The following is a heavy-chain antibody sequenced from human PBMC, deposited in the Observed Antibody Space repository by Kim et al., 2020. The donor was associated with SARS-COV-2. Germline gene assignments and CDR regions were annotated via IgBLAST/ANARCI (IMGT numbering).Heavy chain of an antibody. J-gene: IGHJ6*02. CDR2: IWYDGSNK. Sequence: GGSLRLSCAASGFTFSSYGMHWVRQAPGKGLEWVAVIWYDGSNKYYADSVKGRFTISRDNSKNTLYLQMNSLRAEDTAVYYCARDLGAYSSSSWHYYGMDVWGQGTTVTVSS. CDR1: GFTFSSYG. D-gene: IGHD6-6*01. V-gene: IGHV3-33*01. CDR3: ARDLGAYSSSSWHYYGMDV.